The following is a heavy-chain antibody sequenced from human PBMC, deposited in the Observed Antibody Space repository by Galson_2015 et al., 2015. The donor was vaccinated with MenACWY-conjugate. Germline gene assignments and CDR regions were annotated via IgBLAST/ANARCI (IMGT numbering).Heavy chain of an antibody. Sequence: SLRLSCAASGFTFSTYWMHWVRQAPGKGLVWVSRIYSDGRSTSYADSVKGRFTISRDNAKNTLYLQMNSLRAEDTAVYYCARLGGNYRTTSHFDYCGQGTLVTVSS. V-gene: IGHV3-74*01. CDR1: GFTFSTYW. CDR3: ARLGGNYRTTSHFDY. CDR2: IYSDGRST. J-gene: IGHJ4*02. D-gene: IGHD1-26*01.